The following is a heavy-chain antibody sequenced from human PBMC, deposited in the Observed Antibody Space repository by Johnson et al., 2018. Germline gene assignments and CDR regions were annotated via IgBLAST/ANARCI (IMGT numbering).Heavy chain of an antibody. J-gene: IGHJ6*03. D-gene: IGHD3-22*01. CDR3: ARGPDSIELDYNYSYMDV. V-gene: IGHV4-59*01. CDR1: GVSISSYY. Sequence: QVQLQESGPGLVKPSETXSLTCTVSGVSISSYYWNWIRQPPGKGLEWIGYFYNSETTNYNPSLKSRVTTSVDTSKNQFSLKLTSVTAADTAVYYCARGPDSIELDYNYSYMDVWGKGTTVTVSS. CDR2: FYNSETT.